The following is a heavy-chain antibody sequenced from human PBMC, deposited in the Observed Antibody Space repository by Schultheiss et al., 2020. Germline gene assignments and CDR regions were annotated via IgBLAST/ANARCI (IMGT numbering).Heavy chain of an antibody. V-gene: IGHV3-23*01. Sequence: GGSLRLSCAGFGLSFSNFGINWVRQAPGKGLQWISYISADGSTTYYADSVKGRFTISRDNSKNTLYLQMNSLRAEDTAVYYCAKGPYSSGWYDYWGKGTLVTVSS. D-gene: IGHD6-19*01. CDR3: AKGPYSSGWYDY. J-gene: IGHJ4*02. CDR2: ISADGSTT. CDR1: GLSFSNFG.